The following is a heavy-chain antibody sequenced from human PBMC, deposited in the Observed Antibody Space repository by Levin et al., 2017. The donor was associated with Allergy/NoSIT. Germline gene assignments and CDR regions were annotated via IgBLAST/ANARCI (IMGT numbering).Heavy chain of an antibody. CDR3: ARDRRAYYYDSSGYDLDWYFDL. Sequence: GGSLRLSCAASGFTFSSYAMHWVRQAPGKGLEWVAVISYDGSNKYYADSVKGRFTISRDNSKNTLYLQMNSLRAEDTAVYYCARDRRAYYYDSSGYDLDWYFDLWGRGTLVTVSS. V-gene: IGHV3-30-3*01. CDR1: GFTFSSYA. CDR2: ISYDGSNK. J-gene: IGHJ2*01. D-gene: IGHD3-22*01.